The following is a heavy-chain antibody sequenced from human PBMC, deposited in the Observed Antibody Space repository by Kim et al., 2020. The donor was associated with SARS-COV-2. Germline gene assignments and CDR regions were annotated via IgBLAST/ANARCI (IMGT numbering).Heavy chain of an antibody. J-gene: IGHJ3*01. Sequence: ASVKVSCKASGYSFTGSHIHWVRQAPGQGLEWMGWINPNGGTTYEQKFQGRVTMTMDTSIGTAYMQLSRLTSDDTAVFYCARAGNVALDLWGQGTMVTVSS. CDR2: INPNGGT. V-gene: IGHV1-2*02. CDR3: ARAGNVALDL. D-gene: IGHD6-19*01. CDR1: GYSFTGSH.